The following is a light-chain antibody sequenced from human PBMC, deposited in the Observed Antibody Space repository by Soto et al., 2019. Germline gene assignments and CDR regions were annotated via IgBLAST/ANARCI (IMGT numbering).Light chain of an antibody. V-gene: IGLV7-43*01. CDR3: LLYYGGPLV. J-gene: IGLJ1*01. CDR1: TVTVTSIYY. CDR2: STS. Sequence: VVTQEPSLTVSPDGTFPPPCPSTTVTVTSIYYSNWSQQKPGKAPRALIYSTSNKHSWTPARFPGSLLAGKPPLTLSGVQHEVDVKYSCLLYYGGPLVFGPGTK.